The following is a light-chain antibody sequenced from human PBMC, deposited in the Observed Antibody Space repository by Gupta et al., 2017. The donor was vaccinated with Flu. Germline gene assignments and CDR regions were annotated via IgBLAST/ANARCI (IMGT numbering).Light chain of an antibody. V-gene: IGKV2-30*01. CDR1: QSVVYSDGNTY. CDR2: KVS. CDR3: MQATHWPWT. J-gene: IGKJ1*01. Sequence: DVVLTQSPLSLSVTLGQPASIPCRSSQSVVYSDGNTYFNWFHQRPGQAPRRLIYKVSNRDSGVPDRFSGGWSGTDFTLTISRVEAEDVGVYFCMQATHWPWTFGQGTKVEIK.